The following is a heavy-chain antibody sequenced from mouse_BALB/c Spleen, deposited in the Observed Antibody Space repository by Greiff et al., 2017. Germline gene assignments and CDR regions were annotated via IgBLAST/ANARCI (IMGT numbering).Heavy chain of an antibody. V-gene: IGHV1S81*02. CDR3: ARWGTGYDDY. J-gene: IGHJ2*01. D-gene: IGHD2-14*01. CDR2: INPSNGRT. CDR1: GYTFTSYW. Sequence: QVQLQQPGAELVKPGASVKLSCKASGYTFTSYWMHWVKQRPGQGLEWIGEINPSNGRTNYNEKFKSKATLTVDKSSSTAYMQLSSLTSEDPAVYYCARWGTGYDDYWGQGTTLTVSS.